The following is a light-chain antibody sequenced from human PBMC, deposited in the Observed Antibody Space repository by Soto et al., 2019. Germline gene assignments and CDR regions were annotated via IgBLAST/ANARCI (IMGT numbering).Light chain of an antibody. CDR3: QQSYSTPPT. Sequence: DIQMTQSPSSLSASVGDRVTITCRASQSISSYLNWYQQKPGKAPKLLSYAASSLQSRVPSRVSGSGSGTDFTLTISSLQPEDFATYYCQQSYSTPPTFGQGTKLDIK. CDR2: AAS. J-gene: IGKJ1*01. V-gene: IGKV1-39*01. CDR1: QSISSY.